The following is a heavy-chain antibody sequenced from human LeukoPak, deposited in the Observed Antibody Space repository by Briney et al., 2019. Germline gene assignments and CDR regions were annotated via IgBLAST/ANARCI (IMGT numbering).Heavy chain of an antibody. CDR1: GGTFSSYT. Sequence: ASVKVSCKASGGTFSSYTISWVRQAPGQGLEWMGGIIPILGIANYAQKFQGRVTITADKSTSTAYMELSSLRSEDTAVYYCATGYSSSWYVYYYYGMDVWGQGTTVTVSS. J-gene: IGHJ6*02. D-gene: IGHD6-13*01. V-gene: IGHV1-69*10. CDR3: ATGYSSSWYVYYYYGMDV. CDR2: IIPILGIA.